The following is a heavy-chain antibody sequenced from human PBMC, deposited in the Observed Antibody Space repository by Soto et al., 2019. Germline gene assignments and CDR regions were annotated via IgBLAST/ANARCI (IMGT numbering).Heavy chain of an antibody. V-gene: IGHV1-69*13. D-gene: IGHD7-27*01. CDR1: GGTFISYA. J-gene: IGHJ4*02. CDR2: IIPIFGTA. CDR3: ARDHSTGGWDY. Sequence: SEEVSCKASGGTFISYAISWVRQAPGQGLEWMGGIIPIFGTANYAQKFQGRVTITADESTSTAYMELSSLRSEDTAVYYCARDHSTGGWDYWGQGTLVSVSS.